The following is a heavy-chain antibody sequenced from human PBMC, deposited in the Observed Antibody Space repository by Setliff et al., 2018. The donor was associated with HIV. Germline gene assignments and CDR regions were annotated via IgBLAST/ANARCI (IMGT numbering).Heavy chain of an antibody. V-gene: IGHV4-4*07. CDR3: ARESPSSSWFYFDF. D-gene: IGHD6-13*01. CDR2: IYISGST. Sequence: SETLSLTCTVSGGSISSYYWSWIRQPAGKGLEWIGHIYISGSTNYNPSFNSRVTMSVDTSKNQFSLRLTSVTAADTAMYHCARESPSSSWFYFDFWGQGTLVTVSS. CDR1: GGSISSYY. J-gene: IGHJ4*01.